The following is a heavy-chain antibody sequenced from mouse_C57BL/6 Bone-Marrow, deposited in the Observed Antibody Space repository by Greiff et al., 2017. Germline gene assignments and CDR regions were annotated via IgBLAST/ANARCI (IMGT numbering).Heavy chain of an antibody. CDR1: GYTFTSYW. J-gene: IGHJ4*01. D-gene: IGHD1-1*01. V-gene: IGHV1-53*01. CDR2: INPSNGGT. Sequence: QVQLQQPGTELVKPGASVKLSCKASGYTFTSYWMHWVKQRPGQGLEWIGNINPSNGGTNYNEKFKSKATLTVDKSASTAYMHLSSLTSEGAAVYYCARGGNYGDYAMDYWGQGTSVTVSS. CDR3: ARGGNYGDYAMDY.